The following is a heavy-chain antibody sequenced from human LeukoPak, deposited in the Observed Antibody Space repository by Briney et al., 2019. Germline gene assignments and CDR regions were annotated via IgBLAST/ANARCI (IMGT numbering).Heavy chain of an antibody. CDR2: ISYDGSNK. D-gene: IGHD6-19*01. Sequence: GGSLRLSCAASGFTFSSYGMHWVRQAPGKGLEWVAVISYDGSNKYYADSVKGRFTISRDNSKNTLYLQMNSLRAEDTAVHYCAKDLGSSGWPKGFDYWGQGTLVTVSS. CDR1: GFTFSSYG. CDR3: AKDLGSSGWPKGFDY. V-gene: IGHV3-30*18. J-gene: IGHJ4*02.